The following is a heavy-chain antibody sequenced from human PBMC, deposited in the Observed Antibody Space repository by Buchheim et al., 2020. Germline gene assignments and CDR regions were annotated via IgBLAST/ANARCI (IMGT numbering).Heavy chain of an antibody. Sequence: QVQLQQWGAGLLKPSETLSLTCAVYGGSFSGYYWSWIRQPPGKGLEWIGEINHSGSTNYNPSLKSRVTISVATSKNPFSLKLSSVTAADTAVYYCARDRLRPGYYYYYYGMDVWGQGTT. D-gene: IGHD2-21*02. V-gene: IGHV4-34*01. CDR3: ARDRLRPGYYYYYYGMDV. CDR1: GGSFSGYY. CDR2: INHSGST. J-gene: IGHJ6*02.